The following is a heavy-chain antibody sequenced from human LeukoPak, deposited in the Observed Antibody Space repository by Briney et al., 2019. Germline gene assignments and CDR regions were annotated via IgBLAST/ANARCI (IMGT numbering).Heavy chain of an antibody. CDR2: IWYDGSNK. Sequence: GRSLRLSCAASGFTFSSYGMHWVRQAPGKGLEWVAVIWYDGSNKYYADSVKGRFTISRDNSKNTLYLQMNSLRAEDTAVYYCAKPLSGWRQYFDYWGQGTLVTVSS. J-gene: IGHJ4*02. D-gene: IGHD6-19*01. V-gene: IGHV3-33*06. CDR1: GFTFSSYG. CDR3: AKPLSGWRQYFDY.